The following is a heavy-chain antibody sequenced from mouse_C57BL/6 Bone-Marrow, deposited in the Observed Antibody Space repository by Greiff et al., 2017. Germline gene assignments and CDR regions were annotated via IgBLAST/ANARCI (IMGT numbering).Heavy chain of an antibody. CDR3: ARGLRRRFAY. Sequence: VQLQQSGPELVKPGASVKISCKASGYSFTGYYMNWVKQSPEKSLEWIGEINPSTGGTTYNQKFKAKATLTVDKSSSTAYMQLKRLTSEDSAVXYCARGLRRRFAYWGQETLVTVSA. CDR1: GYSFTGYY. D-gene: IGHD2-2*01. J-gene: IGHJ3*01. CDR2: INPSTGGT. V-gene: IGHV1-42*01.